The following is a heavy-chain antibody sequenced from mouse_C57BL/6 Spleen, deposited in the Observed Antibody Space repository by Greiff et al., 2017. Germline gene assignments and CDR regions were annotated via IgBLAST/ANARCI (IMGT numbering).Heavy chain of an antibody. Sequence: VQLQQPGAELVRPGSSVKLSCKASGYTFTSYWMHWVKQRPIQGLEWIGNIDPSDSETHYNQKFKDKATLTVDKSSSTAYMQLSSLTSEDSAVCSCGRDDYFDYWGQGTTLTVSS. V-gene: IGHV1-52*01. D-gene: IGHD2-3*01. CDR2: IDPSDSET. CDR3: GRDDYFDY. J-gene: IGHJ2*01. CDR1: GYTFTSYW.